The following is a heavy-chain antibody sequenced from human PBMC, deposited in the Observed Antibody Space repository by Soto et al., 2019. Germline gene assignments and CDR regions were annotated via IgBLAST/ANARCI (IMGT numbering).Heavy chain of an antibody. Sequence: SQTLSLTCAISGDRVSSNSATWNWIRQSPSRDLEWLGKTYYRSKWYNDNALSVKSRIIINPDTSKNQFSLQLNSVTPEDTAVYYCAKGTGNGPKYYFNYWGQGTLVTVSS. CDR2: TYYRSKWYN. CDR3: AKGTGNGPKYYFNY. J-gene: IGHJ4*02. CDR1: GDRVSSNSAT. V-gene: IGHV6-1*01. D-gene: IGHD2-8*01.